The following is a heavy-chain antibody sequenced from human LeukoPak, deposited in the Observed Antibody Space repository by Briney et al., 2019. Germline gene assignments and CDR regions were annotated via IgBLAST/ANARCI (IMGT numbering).Heavy chain of an antibody. J-gene: IGHJ5*02. CDR1: GYSISSGYY. CDR2: IYHSGST. V-gene: IGHV4-38-2*01. CDR3: ARAEYDFWSGYYKEGWFDP. Sequence: SETLSLTCAVSGYSISSGYYWGWIRQPPGKGLEWIGSIYHSGSTYYNPSLKSRVTISVDTSKNQFSLKLSSVTAADTAVYYCARAEYDFWSGYYKEGWFDPWGQGTLVTVSS. D-gene: IGHD3-3*01.